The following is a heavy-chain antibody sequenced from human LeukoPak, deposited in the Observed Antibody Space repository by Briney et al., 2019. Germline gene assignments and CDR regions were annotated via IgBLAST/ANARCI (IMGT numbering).Heavy chain of an antibody. CDR3: ATARTVAVTPGEEDGFDI. Sequence: PSETLSLTCTVSGASITTSSYYWAWLRQSPGKGLEWIGSIYHSGITYYSGSTYYNPSLRRRVSLSVDTSKHQFSLRLTSMTAADTAVYFCATARTVAVTPGEEDGFDIWGHGTMVTVSS. J-gene: IGHJ3*02. V-gene: IGHV4-39*02. CDR1: GASITTSSYY. CDR2: IYHSGITYYSGST. D-gene: IGHD2-21*02.